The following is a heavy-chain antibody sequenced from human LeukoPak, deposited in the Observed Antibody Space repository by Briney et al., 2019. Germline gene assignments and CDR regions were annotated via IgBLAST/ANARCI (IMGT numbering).Heavy chain of an antibody. Sequence: PSETLSLTCTVSGYSISSGYYWGWIRQPPGKGLEWIGSIYHSGSTYYNPFLKSRVTISVDTSKNQFSLKLSPVTAADTAVYYCASSTPAIDAFDIWGQGTMVTVSS. V-gene: IGHV4-38-2*02. CDR3: ASSTPAIDAFDI. CDR1: GYSISSGYY. J-gene: IGHJ3*02. D-gene: IGHD2-2*01. CDR2: IYHSGST.